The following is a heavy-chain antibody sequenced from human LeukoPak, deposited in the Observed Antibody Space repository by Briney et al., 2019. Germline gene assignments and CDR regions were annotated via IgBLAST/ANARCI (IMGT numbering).Heavy chain of an antibody. V-gene: IGHV4-39*01. D-gene: IGHD6-19*01. CDR2: IYYSGST. CDR1: GGSISSSSYY. J-gene: IGHJ4*02. CDR3: ARHVSSGWYGGYYYFDY. Sequence: SETLSPTCTVSGGSISSSSYYWGWIRQPPGKGLEWIGSIYYSGSTYYNPSLKSRVTISVDTSKNQFSLKLSSVTAADTAVYYCARHVSSGWYGGYYYFDYWGQGTLVTVSS.